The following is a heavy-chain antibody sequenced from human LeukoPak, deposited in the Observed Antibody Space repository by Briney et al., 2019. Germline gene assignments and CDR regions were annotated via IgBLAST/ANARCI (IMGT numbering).Heavy chain of an antibody. Sequence: GGSLRLSCAASGFTFSSYAMSWVRQAPGKGLEWVAFIRYDGSNKYYADSVKGRFTISRDNSKNTLYLQMNSLRAEDTAVYYCAKAPAGPYYMDVWGKGTTVTVSS. CDR2: IRYDGSNK. CDR1: GFTFSSYA. CDR3: AKAPAGPYYMDV. V-gene: IGHV3-30*02. J-gene: IGHJ6*03.